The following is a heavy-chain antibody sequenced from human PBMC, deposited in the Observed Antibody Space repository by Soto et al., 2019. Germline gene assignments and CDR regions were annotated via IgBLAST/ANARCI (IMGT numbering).Heavy chain of an antibody. CDR1: GYTFTSYA. CDR3: ARESADYYDSSGYYH. J-gene: IGHJ5*02. V-gene: IGHV1-3*01. Sequence: ASVKVSCKASGYTFTSYAMHWVRQAPGQRLEWMGWINVGNGNTKYSQKFQGRVTITRDTSTSTAYMELRSLRSEDTAVYYCARESADYYDSSGYYHWGQGTLVTVSS. CDR2: INVGNGNT. D-gene: IGHD3-22*01.